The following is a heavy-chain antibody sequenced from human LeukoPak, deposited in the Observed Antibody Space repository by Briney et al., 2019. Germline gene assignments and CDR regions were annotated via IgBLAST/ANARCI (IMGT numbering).Heavy chain of an antibody. D-gene: IGHD5-24*01. CDR3: ARGIEMTTITPLGH. V-gene: IGHV5-51*01. CDR2: LYPGDSDI. Sequence: HGESLKISCKASGYTFTDYWIGWVRQMPGKGLEWVGILYPGDSDIRYSPSFQGQVTISGDKPINTAYLHWSSLKASDSGMYYCARGIEMTTITPLGHWGQGTLVTVSS. J-gene: IGHJ5*02. CDR1: GYTFTDYW.